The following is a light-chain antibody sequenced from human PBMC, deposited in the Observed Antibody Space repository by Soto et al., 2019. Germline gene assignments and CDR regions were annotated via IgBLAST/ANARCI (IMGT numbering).Light chain of an antibody. CDR2: AAS. J-gene: IGKJ4*01. CDR1: QGISNF. Sequence: DIQMTQSPSALSASVGDRVTITCRANQGISNFLAWYQQKSGEAPKLLIYAASSLQSGVPSRFSGSGYGTDFNLTISSLQPEDFATYFCQQANTLPLTFGGGTKVDIK. CDR3: QQANTLPLT. V-gene: IGKV1-12*01.